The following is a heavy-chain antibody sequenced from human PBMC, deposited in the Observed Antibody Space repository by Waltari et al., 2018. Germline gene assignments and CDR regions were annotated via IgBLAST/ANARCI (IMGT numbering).Heavy chain of an antibody. CDR3: ARAPTAYYGSGSPPGY. J-gene: IGHJ4*02. CDR1: GFTFSSYA. CDR2: ISYDGSNK. Sequence: QVQLVESGGGVVQPGRSLRLSCAASGFTFSSYAMPWVRPAPGKGLEWVAVISYDGSNKYYADSVKGRFTISRDNSKNTLYLQMNSLRAEDTAVYYCARAPTAYYGSGSPPGYWGQGTLVTVSS. V-gene: IGHV3-30-3*01. D-gene: IGHD3-10*01.